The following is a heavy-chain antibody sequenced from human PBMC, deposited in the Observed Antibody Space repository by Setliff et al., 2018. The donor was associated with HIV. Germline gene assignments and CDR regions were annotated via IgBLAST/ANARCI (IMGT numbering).Heavy chain of an antibody. V-gene: IGHV3-48*01. D-gene: IGHD5-18*01. Sequence: GGSLRLSCAASGFTFSSYGMDWVRQAPGKGLEWVSYITGYNSTIDYADSVKGRFTISRDNAKKSLYLQMNSLRAEDTAVYYCARTRGYSYGYSDYWGQGTLVTVSS. J-gene: IGHJ4*02. CDR2: ITGYNSTI. CDR3: ARTRGYSYGYSDY. CDR1: GFTFSSYG.